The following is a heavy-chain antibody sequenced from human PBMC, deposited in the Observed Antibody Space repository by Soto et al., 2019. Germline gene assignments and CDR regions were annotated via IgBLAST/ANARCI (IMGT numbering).Heavy chain of an antibody. Sequence: GVYLSLCYGASGVKFTIYGVHWVRQAPGKGLEWVAVVWYDGSNKYYADSVKGRFTISRDNSKNTLYLQVNSLRAEDTAVYYCAKDRSSSLDGMDVWGQGTTVTVSS. D-gene: IGHD6-13*01. CDR1: GVKFTIYG. J-gene: IGHJ6*02. V-gene: IGHV3-33*06. CDR3: AKDRSSSLDGMDV. CDR2: VWYDGSNK.